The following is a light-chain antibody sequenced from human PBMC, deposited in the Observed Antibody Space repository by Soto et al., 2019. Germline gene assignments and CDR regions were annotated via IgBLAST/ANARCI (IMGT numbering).Light chain of an antibody. CDR3: ETWDSNTHTV. V-gene: IGLV4-60*02. Sequence: QSVLTQSSSASASLGSSVKLTCTLSSGHSSYIIAWHQQQPGKAPRYLMKLEGSGSYNKGSGVPDRFSGSSSGDDRYLTISNLQFEDEADYYCETWDSNTHTVFGGGTKVTVL. CDR2: LEGSGSY. J-gene: IGLJ3*02. CDR1: SGHSSYI.